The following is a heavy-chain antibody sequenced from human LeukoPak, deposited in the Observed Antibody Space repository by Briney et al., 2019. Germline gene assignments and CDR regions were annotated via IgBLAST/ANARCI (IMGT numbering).Heavy chain of an antibody. CDR1: GFTFSSYG. D-gene: IGHD3-10*01. CDR2: ISYDGSNK. CDR3: AKEGEYYGSGSYSATAYFDY. V-gene: IGHV3-30*18. Sequence: GGSLRLSCAASGFTFSSYGMHWVRQAPGKGLEWVAVISYDGSNKYYADSVKGRFTISRDNSKNTLYLQMNSLRAEDTAVYYCAKEGEYYGSGSYSATAYFDYWGQGTLVTVSS. J-gene: IGHJ4*02.